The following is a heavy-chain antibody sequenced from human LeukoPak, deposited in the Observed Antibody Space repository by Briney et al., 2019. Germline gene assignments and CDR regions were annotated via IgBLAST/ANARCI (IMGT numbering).Heavy chain of an antibody. V-gene: IGHV3-11*01. Sequence: PGGSLRLSCAASGFSFSDNYMSWIRQAPGKGLEWVSYISSSGGNIYYADSVKGRFTISRDNAKNSLYLQMNSLRAEDTAVYYCARADGYNPIYYYYGMDVWGQGTTVTVSS. CDR3: ARADGYNPIYYYYGMDV. CDR2: ISSSGGNI. J-gene: IGHJ6*02. CDR1: GFSFSDNY. D-gene: IGHD5-24*01.